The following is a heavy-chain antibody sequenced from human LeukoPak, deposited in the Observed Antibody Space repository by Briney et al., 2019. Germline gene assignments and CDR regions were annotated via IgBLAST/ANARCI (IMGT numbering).Heavy chain of an antibody. D-gene: IGHD6-13*01. J-gene: IGHJ4*02. V-gene: IGHV3-33*01. CDR1: GFTFSTYG. Sequence: GGSLRLSCAASGFTFSTYGLHWVRQAPGKGLEWVTFIWYDGSNKYYADSVKGRFTISRDNSKNTLYLQMNSLRAEDTAVYYCARDEQQLAFDYWGQGTLVTVSS. CDR2: IWYDGSNK. CDR3: ARDEQQLAFDY.